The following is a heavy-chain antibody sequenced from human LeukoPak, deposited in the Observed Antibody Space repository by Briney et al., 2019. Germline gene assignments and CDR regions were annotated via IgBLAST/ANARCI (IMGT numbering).Heavy chain of an antibody. V-gene: IGHV3-15*01. CDR3: TTENGYSSGWYEFSPDY. J-gene: IGHJ4*02. Sequence: PGGSLRLSCAASGFTFGNAWMSWVRQAPGKGLEWAGRIKSKTDGGTTDYAAPVKGRFTISRDDSKNTLYLQMNSLKTEDTAVYYCTTENGYSSGWYEFSPDYWGQGTLVTVSS. D-gene: IGHD6-19*01. CDR1: GFTFGNAW. CDR2: IKSKTDGGTT.